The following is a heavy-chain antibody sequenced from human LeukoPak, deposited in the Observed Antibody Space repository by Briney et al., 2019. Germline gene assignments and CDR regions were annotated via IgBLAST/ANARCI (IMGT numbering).Heavy chain of an antibody. V-gene: IGHV1-69*04. Sequence: SVKVSCKASGGTFSSYAISWVRQAPGQGLEWMGRIIPILGIANYAQKFQGRVTITADKSTSTAYMELSSLRSEDTAVYYCASEKELYCSRGSCYIFDYWGQGTLVTVSS. CDR1: GGTFSSYA. CDR2: IIPILGIA. CDR3: ASEKELYCSRGSCYIFDY. D-gene: IGHD2-15*01. J-gene: IGHJ4*02.